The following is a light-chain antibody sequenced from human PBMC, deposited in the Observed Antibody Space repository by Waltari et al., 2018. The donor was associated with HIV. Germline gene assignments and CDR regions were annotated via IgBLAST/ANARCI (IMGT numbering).Light chain of an antibody. V-gene: IGKV2-30*01. Sequence: DIVMTPSPLSLSVTLGQPASISCWSSRIVLYYDGNTYLTWFPQRPGQPTRRLIDKVSRRDSGVPDRFSGSGSDTDFALKITRVEAEDVGVYYCMQGESWLTFGQGTRLEIK. CDR2: KVS. CDR3: MQGESWLT. J-gene: IGKJ5*01. CDR1: RIVLYYDGNTY.